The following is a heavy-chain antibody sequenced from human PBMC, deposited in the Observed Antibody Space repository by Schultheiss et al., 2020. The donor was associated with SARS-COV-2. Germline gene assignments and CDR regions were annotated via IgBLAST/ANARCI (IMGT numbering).Heavy chain of an antibody. CDR2: IYYSGST. Sequence: SQTLSLTCTVSGGSISSGDYYWSWIRQHPGKGLEWIGYIYYSGSTYYNPSLKSRVTISVDTSKNQFSLKLSSVTAADTAVYYCAREGQLRGFDYWGQGTLVTVSS. CDR1: GGSISSGDYY. D-gene: IGHD5-12*01. CDR3: AREGQLRGFDY. J-gene: IGHJ4*02. V-gene: IGHV4-31*03.